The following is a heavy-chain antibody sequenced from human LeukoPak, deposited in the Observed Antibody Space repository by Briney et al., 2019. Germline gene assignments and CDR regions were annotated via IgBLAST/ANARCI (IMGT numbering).Heavy chain of an antibody. J-gene: IGHJ4*02. CDR1: GFTFSGYS. V-gene: IGHV3-21*01. CDR2: IDYSDSYI. CDR3: ARVISCTHDVCSYYFDF. Sequence: KPGGSLRLSCAASGFTFSGYSMNWVRQAPGEGLGWVSSIDYSDSYIFHADSVKGRFTISRDNARNSLYLQMNSLRAEDTAVYYCARVISCTHDVCSYYFDFWGQGTLVTVSS. D-gene: IGHD2-8*01.